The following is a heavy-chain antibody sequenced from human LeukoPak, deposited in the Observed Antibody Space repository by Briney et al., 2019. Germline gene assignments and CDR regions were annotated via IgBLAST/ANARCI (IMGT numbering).Heavy chain of an antibody. D-gene: IGHD3-10*01. J-gene: IGHJ4*02. V-gene: IGHV4-39*07. CDR1: GGSISSSSHY. CDR2: MYYRGST. Sequence: SETLSLTCTVSGGSISSSSHYWGWIRQPPGKGLEWIGSMYYRGSTYHNPSLKSRVTISLDTSQNQFSLKLTSVTPADTAVYYCARTAKYYYGSETYYFFDYWGQGTLVTVSS. CDR3: ARTAKYYYGSETYYFFDY.